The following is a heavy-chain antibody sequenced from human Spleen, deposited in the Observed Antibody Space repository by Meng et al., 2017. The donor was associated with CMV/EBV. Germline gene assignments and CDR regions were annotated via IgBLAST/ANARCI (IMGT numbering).Heavy chain of an antibody. D-gene: IGHD1-26*01. Sequence: GGSLRLSCAASGFNFRTYARNWVRQAPGKGLEWVAVISYDGSNKYYADSVKGRFTISRDNSKNTLYVQMNSLRAEDTAVYYCARDRQWELPGDYYYGMDVWGQGTTVTVSS. CDR2: ISYDGSNK. J-gene: IGHJ6*02. V-gene: IGHV3-30*04. CDR3: ARDRQWELPGDYYYGMDV. CDR1: GFNFRTYA.